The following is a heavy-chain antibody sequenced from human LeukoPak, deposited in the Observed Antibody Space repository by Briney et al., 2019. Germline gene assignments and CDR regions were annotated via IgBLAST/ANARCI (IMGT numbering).Heavy chain of an antibody. D-gene: IGHD3-10*01. CDR1: GFTFSSYA. Sequence: GGSLRLSCAASGFTFSSYAMSWVRQAPGKGLEWVSAISGSGGSTYYADSVKGRFTISRDNSKNTLYLQMNSLRAEDTAVYYCAKEGAPDYYGSGSYPYYFDYWGQGTLVTVSS. J-gene: IGHJ4*02. CDR2: ISGSGGST. V-gene: IGHV3-23*01. CDR3: AKEGAPDYYGSGSYPYYFDY.